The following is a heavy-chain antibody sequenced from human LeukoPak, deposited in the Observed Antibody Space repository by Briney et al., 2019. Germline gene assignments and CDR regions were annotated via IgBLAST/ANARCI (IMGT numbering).Heavy chain of an antibody. V-gene: IGHV3-7*01. CDR2: IKQDGREK. Sequence: GGSLRLSCAASGFTFSSYWMSWVRQAPGKGLEWVANIKQDGREKYYVDSVEGRYTISRDNAKNSLYLQMNSLRAEDTAVYYCASHYGDYSFFDYWGQGTLVTVSS. CDR1: GFTFSSYW. CDR3: ASHYGDYSFFDY. D-gene: IGHD4-17*01. J-gene: IGHJ4*02.